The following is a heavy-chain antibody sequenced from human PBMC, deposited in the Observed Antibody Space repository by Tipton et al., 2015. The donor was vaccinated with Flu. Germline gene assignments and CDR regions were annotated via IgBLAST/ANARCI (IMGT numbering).Heavy chain of an antibody. CDR3: ARDTGGYCTGSSCLPRFDY. J-gene: IGHJ4*02. D-gene: IGHD2-15*01. Sequence: SLRLSCAASGFNFDDYDMSWVRQAPGKGLEWVAGISRKGGSTGSADSVKGRFTISRDNSKNTVYLVMNRLRVEDTAVYYCARDTGGYCTGSSCLPRFDYWGQGALVTVSS. CDR1: GFNFDDYD. CDR2: ISRKGGST. V-gene: IGHV3-20*04.